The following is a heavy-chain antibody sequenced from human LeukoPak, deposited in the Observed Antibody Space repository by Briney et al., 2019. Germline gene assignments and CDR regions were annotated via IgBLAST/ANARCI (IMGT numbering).Heavy chain of an antibody. J-gene: IGHJ4*02. D-gene: IGHD7-27*01. V-gene: IGHV1-8*01. CDR1: GYTFTSYD. CDR2: MSPNSGDT. CDR3: ARGPPNWGYDY. Sequence: ASVNVSCKASGYTFTSYDFNRVRQATGQRPEWMGWMSPNSGDTGYAQKFQDRVTMTRNTSISTAYMELSSLRSDDTAAYYCARGPPNWGYDYWGPGTLVTVSS.